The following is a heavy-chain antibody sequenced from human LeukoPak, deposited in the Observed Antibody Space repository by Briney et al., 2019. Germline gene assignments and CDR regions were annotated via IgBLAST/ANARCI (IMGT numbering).Heavy chain of an antibody. J-gene: IGHJ4*02. CDR1: GYTFTGYY. V-gene: IGHV1-2*02. CDR3: ARGDVDTAMVIEY. Sequence: ASVKVSCKGSGYTFTGYYIHWVRQAPGQGLEWMGWINPNSGGTNYAQKFKGRVTVTRATSISTAYMELTSLTSGDTAVYYCARGDVDTAMVIEYWGQGTLVTVSS. D-gene: IGHD5-18*01. CDR2: INPNSGGT.